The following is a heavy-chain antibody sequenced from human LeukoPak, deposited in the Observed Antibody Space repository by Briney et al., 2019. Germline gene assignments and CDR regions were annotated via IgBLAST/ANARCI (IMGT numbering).Heavy chain of an antibody. Sequence: GGSLRLSCAASGFSFSVYEMHWVRQAPGKGLEWISDISSSGTTTYYADSVKGRFTISRDNAKKSLYLQMNSLRAEDTAVYYCARDRNNWNYWVWFDPWGQGTLVTVSS. J-gene: IGHJ5*02. D-gene: IGHD1-7*01. CDR3: ARDRNNWNYWVWFDP. CDR1: GFSFSVYE. V-gene: IGHV3-48*03. CDR2: ISSSGTTT.